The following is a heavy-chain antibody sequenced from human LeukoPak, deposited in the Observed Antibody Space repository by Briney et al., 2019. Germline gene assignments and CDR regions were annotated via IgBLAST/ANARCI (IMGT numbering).Heavy chain of an antibody. CDR2: IYPGDSDT. CDR3: ARNPFPASYGDGDY. J-gene: IGHJ4*02. D-gene: IGHD4-17*01. CDR1: GYTL. Sequence: GESLQISCQGSGYTLICWVRQMPGQGLEWMGIIYPGDSDTRYSPSFQGQVTISADKSISTAYLQWSSLKASDTAMYYCARNPFPASYGDGDYWGQGTLVTVSS. V-gene: IGHV5-51*01.